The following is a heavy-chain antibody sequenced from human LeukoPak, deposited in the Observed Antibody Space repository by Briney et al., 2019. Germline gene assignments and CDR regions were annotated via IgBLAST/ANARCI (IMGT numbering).Heavy chain of an antibody. CDR3: AKGRLLTEVVPAPYWFDP. V-gene: IGHV3-30*18. Sequence: GRSLRLSCAASGFTFSSYGMHWVRQAPGKGLEWVALISYDGSNQYYADSVKGRFTISRDNSKNTLYLQMNSLRAEDTAVYYCAKGRLLTEVVPAPYWFDPWGQGTLVTVSS. D-gene: IGHD2-2*01. J-gene: IGHJ5*02. CDR2: ISYDGSNQ. CDR1: GFTFSSYG.